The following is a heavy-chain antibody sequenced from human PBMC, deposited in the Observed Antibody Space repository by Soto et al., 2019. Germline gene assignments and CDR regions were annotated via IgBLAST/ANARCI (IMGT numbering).Heavy chain of an antibody. CDR2: IKQDGSEK. CDR1: GFTFSSYW. CDR3: ATYYYDSSGYSPFDY. Sequence: LRLSCAASGFTFSSYWTSWVRQAPGKGLEWVANIKQDGSEKYYVDSVKGRFTISRDNAKNSLYLQMNSLRAEDTAVYYCATYYYDSSGYSPFDYWGQGTLVTVSS. D-gene: IGHD3-22*01. J-gene: IGHJ4*02. V-gene: IGHV3-7*01.